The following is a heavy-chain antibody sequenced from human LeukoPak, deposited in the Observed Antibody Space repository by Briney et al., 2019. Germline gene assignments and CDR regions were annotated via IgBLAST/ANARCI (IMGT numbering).Heavy chain of an antibody. Sequence: GGSLRLSCAASGFTFSNYAMRWVRQAPGKGLEWVSGISGSGDSTYHADSVKGRFTISRDNSKNTLYLQMNSLRAEDTAVYYCARRSGIAVAGAFNYWGQGTLVTVSS. CDR2: ISGSGDST. V-gene: IGHV3-23*01. CDR1: GFTFSNYA. J-gene: IGHJ4*02. D-gene: IGHD6-19*01. CDR3: ARRSGIAVAGAFNY.